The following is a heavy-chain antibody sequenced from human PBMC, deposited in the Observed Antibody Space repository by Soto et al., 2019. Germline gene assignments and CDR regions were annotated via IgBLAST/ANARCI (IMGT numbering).Heavy chain of an antibody. V-gene: IGHV4-39*01. Sequence: SETLSLTCTVSGGSISSSSYYWGWIRQPPGKGLEWIGSIYYSGSTYYNPSLKSRVTISVDTSKNQFSLKLSSVTAADTAVYYCARLEDDFWSGYYYNYMDVWRKGPTVTVS. CDR2: IYYSGST. CDR3: ARLEDDFWSGYYYNYMDV. J-gene: IGHJ6*03. CDR1: GGSISSSSYY. D-gene: IGHD3-3*01.